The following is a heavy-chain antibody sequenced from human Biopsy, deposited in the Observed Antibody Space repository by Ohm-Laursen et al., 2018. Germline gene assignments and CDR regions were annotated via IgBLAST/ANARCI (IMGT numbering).Heavy chain of an antibody. CDR3: ARDVKRYCSGTSCYSGYFGMDV. J-gene: IGHJ6*02. CDR1: NVSFSSFY. V-gene: IGHV4-59*01. CDR2: VYYSGTT. D-gene: IGHD2-2*01. Sequence: SQTLSLTCAVYNVSFSSFYWSWIRQPPGKGLEWIGDVYYSGTTNYNPSLKSRLTISVDTSKNQFSLNLNSATAADTAVYFCARDVKRYCSGTSCYSGYFGMDVWGQGTTVTVS.